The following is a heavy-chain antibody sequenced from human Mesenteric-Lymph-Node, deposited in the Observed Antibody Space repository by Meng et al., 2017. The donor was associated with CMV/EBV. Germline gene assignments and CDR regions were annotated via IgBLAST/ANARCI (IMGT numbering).Heavy chain of an antibody. CDR1: GFTFSSYS. V-gene: IGHV3-21*01. Sequence: GESLKISCAASGFTFSSYSMNWVRQAPGKGLEWVSSISSSSSYIYYADSVKGRFTISRDNAKNSLYLQMNSLRAEDTAVYYCARARRYSSSPRPYYYYYYGMDVWGQGTTVTVSS. D-gene: IGHD6-6*01. J-gene: IGHJ6*02. CDR2: ISSSSSYI. CDR3: ARARRYSSSPRPYYYYYYGMDV.